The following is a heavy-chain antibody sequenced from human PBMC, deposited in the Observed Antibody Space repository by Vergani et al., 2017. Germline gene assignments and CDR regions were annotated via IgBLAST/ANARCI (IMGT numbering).Heavy chain of an antibody. CDR1: GYTFTSDD. CDR3: VGARSTCTYDHCPRYYYDL. J-gene: IGHJ4*02. CDR2: MNPISGNT. Sequence: QVQLVQSGAEVKKPGASVKVSCKASGYTFTSDDINWVRQATGQGLEWMGWMNPISGNTGYAQNLQGRLTITRDTSVNTAYMELSSLTSEDMAVYYCVGARSTCTYDHCPRYYYDLWGQGTLVTVSS. D-gene: IGHD2-8*01. V-gene: IGHV1-8*03.